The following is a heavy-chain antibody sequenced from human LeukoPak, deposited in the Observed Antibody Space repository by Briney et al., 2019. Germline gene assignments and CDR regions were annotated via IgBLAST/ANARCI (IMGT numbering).Heavy chain of an antibody. D-gene: IGHD4-17*01. J-gene: IGHJ4*02. CDR2: ISGSGGST. V-gene: IGHV3-23*01. Sequence: GGSLRLSCAASGFTFSSYAMSWVRQAPGKGLEWVSAISGSGGSTYYADSVKGRFTISRGNSKNTLYLQMNSLRAEDTAVYYCARINYGDYVYYFDYWGQGTLVTVSS. CDR3: ARINYGDYVYYFDY. CDR1: GFTFSSYA.